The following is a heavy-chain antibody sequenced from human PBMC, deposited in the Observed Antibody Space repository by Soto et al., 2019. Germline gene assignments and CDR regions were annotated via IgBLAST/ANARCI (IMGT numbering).Heavy chain of an antibody. D-gene: IGHD2-15*01. V-gene: IGHV4-30-4*01. J-gene: IGHJ6*02. CDR1: GGSISSGDYY. CDR2: IYYSGST. CDR3: ARGCGAAPPSYYYGMDV. Sequence: PSETLSLTCTVSGGSISSGDYYWRWIRQPPGKGLEWIGYIYYSGSTYYNPSLKSRVTISVDTSKNQFSLKLSSVTAADTAVYYCARGCGAAPPSYYYGMDVWGQGTTVTVSS.